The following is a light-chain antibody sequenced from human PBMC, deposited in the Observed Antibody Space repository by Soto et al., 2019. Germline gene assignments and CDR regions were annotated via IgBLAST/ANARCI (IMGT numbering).Light chain of an antibody. J-gene: IGLJ1*01. Sequence: QSVLTQPASVSGSPGQSITISRTGTSSDVGGYNFVSWYQHHPGKAPKLIIYDVTNRPSGISNRFSGSKSGNTASLTISGLQAEDEADCYCTSYTSSITYVFGTGTKVTVL. CDR3: TSYTSSITYV. CDR2: DVT. CDR1: SSDVGGYNF. V-gene: IGLV2-14*03.